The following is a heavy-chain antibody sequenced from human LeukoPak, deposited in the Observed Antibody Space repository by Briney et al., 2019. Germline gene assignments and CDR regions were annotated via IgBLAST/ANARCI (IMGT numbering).Heavy chain of an antibody. CDR2: IYHSGST. J-gene: IGHJ4*02. D-gene: IGHD1-1*01. CDR3: ARIRYSENIDY. CDR1: GYSISSGYY. V-gene: IGHV4-38-2*02. Sequence: SETLSLTCTVSGYSISSGYYWGWIRQPPGKGLEWIGSIYHSGSTYYNPSLKSRVTISVDKSKTQFSLKLSSVTAADTAVYYCARIRYSENIDYWGQGTLVTVSS.